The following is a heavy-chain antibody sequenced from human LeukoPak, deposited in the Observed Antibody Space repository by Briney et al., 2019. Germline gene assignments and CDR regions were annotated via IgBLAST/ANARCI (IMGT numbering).Heavy chain of an antibody. Sequence: ASVKVSCKASGYTFTSYAMHWVRQAPGQRLEWMGWINAGNGNTKYSQKFQGRVTITRDTSASTACMELSSLRSEDTAVYYCAVGATRVAFDIWGQGTMVTVSS. J-gene: IGHJ3*02. CDR3: AVGATRVAFDI. V-gene: IGHV1-3*01. CDR1: GYTFTSYA. D-gene: IGHD1-26*01. CDR2: INAGNGNT.